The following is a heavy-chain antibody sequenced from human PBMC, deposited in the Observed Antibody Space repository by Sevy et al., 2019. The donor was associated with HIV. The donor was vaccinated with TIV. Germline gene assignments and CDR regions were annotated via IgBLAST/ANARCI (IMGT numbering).Heavy chain of an antibody. Sequence: SETLSLTCAVYGGSFSDYSWSWIRQPPGKGLEWIGEINHSGSSNYNLSLKRRVTISVDTSKNQFSLKLSSVTAADTAVYYCARWRGTRITMIVVVVTGYFDYWGQGTLVTVSS. CDR1: GGSFSDYS. D-gene: IGHD3-22*01. CDR3: ARWRGTRITMIVVVVTGYFDY. V-gene: IGHV4-34*01. CDR2: INHSGSS. J-gene: IGHJ4*02.